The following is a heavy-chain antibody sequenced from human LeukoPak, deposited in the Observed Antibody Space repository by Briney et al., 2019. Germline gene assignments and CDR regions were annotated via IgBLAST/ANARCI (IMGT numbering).Heavy chain of an antibody. J-gene: IGHJ5*02. D-gene: IGHD3-10*02. CDR1: GYNFSPYW. CDR2: ISNGGYAT. V-gene: IGHV3-7*03. Sequence: GGSLRLSCVASGYNFSPYWMSWVRQTPGKGLEWVASISNGGYATYYVDSVRGRFTISRDDAKNSLFLQMNGLGADDTAVYYCTRENYVPDSWGQGTLVTVPS. CDR3: TRENYVPDS.